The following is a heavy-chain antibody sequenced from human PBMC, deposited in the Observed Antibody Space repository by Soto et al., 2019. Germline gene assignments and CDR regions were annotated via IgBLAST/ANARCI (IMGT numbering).Heavy chain of an antibody. CDR3: ARARRSMVRGVNDYYYGMDV. Sequence: SVKVSCKASGGTFSSYSISWVRQAPGQGLEWMGGIIPIFGTANYAQKFQGRVTITADESTSTAYMELSSLRSEDTAVYYCARARRSMVRGVNDYYYGMDVWGQGTTVP. CDR2: IIPIFGTA. V-gene: IGHV1-69*13. CDR1: GGTFSSYS. D-gene: IGHD3-10*01. J-gene: IGHJ6*02.